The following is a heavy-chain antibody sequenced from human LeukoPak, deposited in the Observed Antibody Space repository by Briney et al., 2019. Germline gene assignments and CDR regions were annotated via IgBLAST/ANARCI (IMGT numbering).Heavy chain of an antibody. V-gene: IGHV4-39*07. D-gene: IGHD1-26*01. J-gene: IGHJ4*02. Sequence: PSETLSLTCTVSGGSISSSSYYWGWIRQPPGKGLEWIGSIYYSGSTYYNPSLKSRVTISVDTSKNQFSLKLSSVTAADTAVYYCATWGYWRTFDYWGQGTLVTVSS. CDR1: GGSISSSSYY. CDR3: ATWGYWRTFDY. CDR2: IYYSGST.